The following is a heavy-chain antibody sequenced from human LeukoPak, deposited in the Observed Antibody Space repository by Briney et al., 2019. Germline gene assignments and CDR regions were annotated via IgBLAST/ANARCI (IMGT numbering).Heavy chain of an antibody. D-gene: IGHD4-17*01. CDR3: ARDNNGDYVSADN. CDR2: IIPIVDIP. J-gene: IGHJ4*02. V-gene: IGHV1-69*04. CDR1: GGSFNNQA. Sequence: SVKVSFKASGGSFNNQAISWVRQAPGQGLEWMGRIIPIVDIPNYAQQFLGRVTITADKSTTTAHMELSSLRSEDTAVYYCARDNNGDYVSADNWGQGTLVTVSA.